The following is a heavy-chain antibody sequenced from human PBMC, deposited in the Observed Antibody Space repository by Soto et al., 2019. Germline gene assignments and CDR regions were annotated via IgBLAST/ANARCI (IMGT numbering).Heavy chain of an antibody. CDR3: AREYNGFWSGSFGY. Sequence: EVHLVESGGRLVQPGGSLRLSCAASGFRFSDYSMNWVRQAPGRGLEWVSYISSSSFTIHYADSVEGRFAISRDNAKNSLYLQMNSLRGEDTAVYYCAREYNGFWSGSFGYWGQGALVPGSS. V-gene: IGHV3-48*01. CDR2: ISSSSFTI. J-gene: IGHJ4*02. CDR1: GFRFSDYS. D-gene: IGHD3-3*01.